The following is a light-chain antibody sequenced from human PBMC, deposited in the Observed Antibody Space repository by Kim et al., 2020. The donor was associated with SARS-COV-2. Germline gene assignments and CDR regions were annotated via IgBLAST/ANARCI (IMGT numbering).Light chain of an antibody. V-gene: IGKV1-17*01. CDR2: GAS. CDR1: QDIRKD. Sequence: ASVGDSVTITCRASQDIRKDLGWYQQSPGRAPKRLIYGASSLQSGIPSRFSGSGSGTEFTLTISSLQPEDFATYFCLRHNTYPITFGQGTRLEIK. J-gene: IGKJ5*01. CDR3: LRHNTYPIT.